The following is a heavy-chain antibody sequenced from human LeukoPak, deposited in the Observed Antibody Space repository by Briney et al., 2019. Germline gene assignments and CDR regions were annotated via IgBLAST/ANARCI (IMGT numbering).Heavy chain of an antibody. V-gene: IGHV4-59*08. CDR3: ARNVYYYDSSGYYYVDYGMDV. J-gene: IGHJ6*02. D-gene: IGHD3-22*01. CDR1: GGSISSYS. CDR2: IYYSGGT. Sequence: SETLSLTCTVSGGSISSYSRSWIRQPPGQGLEWIGYIYYSGGTNYNAYINSRVAITVDTSKNQSSLKPSCVTAADTAVYYCARNVYYYDSSGYYYVDYGMDVWGQGTTVTVSS.